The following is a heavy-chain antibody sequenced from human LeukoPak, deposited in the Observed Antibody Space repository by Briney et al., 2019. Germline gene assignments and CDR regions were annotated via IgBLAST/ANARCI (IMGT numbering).Heavy chain of an antibody. V-gene: IGHV5-51*03. CDR1: GYSFSNYW. Sequence: PGESLKISCRASGYSFSNYWIGWVRQMPGKCLEWMVIIYPGDSDTRYSPSFQGQVTISADKSITTGHLQWSSLKASDTAKYYCARAPTSVSSPYYFDYWGQGALVTVSS. D-gene: IGHD2-15*01. J-gene: IGHJ4*01. CDR3: ARAPTSVSSPYYFDY. CDR2: IYPGDSDT.